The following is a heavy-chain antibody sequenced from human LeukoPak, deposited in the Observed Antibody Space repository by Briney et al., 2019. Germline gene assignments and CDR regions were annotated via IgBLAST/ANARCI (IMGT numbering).Heavy chain of an antibody. Sequence: GASVKVSCKASGGTFSSYAISWVRQAPGQGLEWMGGIIPIFGTANYAQKFQGRVTITADKSTSTAYMELSSLRSEDTAVYYCASRTEYRGIAVAGTGYYYYYMDVWGKGTTVTVSS. J-gene: IGHJ6*03. CDR2: IIPIFGTA. CDR3: ASRTEYRGIAVAGTGYYYYYMDV. CDR1: GGTFSSYA. V-gene: IGHV1-69*06. D-gene: IGHD6-19*01.